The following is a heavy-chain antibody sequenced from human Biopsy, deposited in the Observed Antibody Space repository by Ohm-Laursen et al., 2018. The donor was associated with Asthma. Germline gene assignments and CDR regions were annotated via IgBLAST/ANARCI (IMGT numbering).Heavy chain of an antibody. CDR1: GYTFSSAG. Sequence: SVKVSCKTSGYTFSSAGITWVRQAPGQGLEWMGWISVYNGNTKVAQKLQDRVIMITDTSTSTAYMELRSLRSDDTAVYFCARAVDYSHYYGIDVWGQGTTVTVS. V-gene: IGHV1-18*01. D-gene: IGHD3-10*01. CDR3: ARAVDYSHYYGIDV. J-gene: IGHJ6*02. CDR2: ISVYNGNT.